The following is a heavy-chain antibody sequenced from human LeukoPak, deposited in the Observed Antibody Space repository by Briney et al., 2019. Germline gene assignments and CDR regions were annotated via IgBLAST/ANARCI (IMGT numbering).Heavy chain of an antibody. D-gene: IGHD6-13*01. CDR3: ARRYSSSWYSY. CDR2: IYYSGST. J-gene: IGHJ4*02. CDR1: GGSISSYY. Sequence: PSETLSLTCTVSGGSISSYYWSWIRQPPGKGLEWIGYIYYSGSTNYNPSLKSRVTISVDTSKNQFSLKLSSVTAADTAVYYCARRYSSSWYSYWGQGTLVTVSS. V-gene: IGHV4-59*12.